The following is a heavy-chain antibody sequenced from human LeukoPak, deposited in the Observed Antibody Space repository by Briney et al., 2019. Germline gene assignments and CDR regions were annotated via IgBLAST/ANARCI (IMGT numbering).Heavy chain of an antibody. Sequence: GESLKISCKASGYTFISYWIAWVRQMPGKGPEWMGVIFPDDSDTRYSPSFQGQVTISADKSISTAYLQWSSLKASDTAMYYCARLPVMVTRSNYFDYWGQGTLVTVSS. CDR1: GYTFISYW. CDR3: ARLPVMVTRSNYFDY. CDR2: IFPDDSDT. D-gene: IGHD5-18*01. V-gene: IGHV5-51*01. J-gene: IGHJ4*02.